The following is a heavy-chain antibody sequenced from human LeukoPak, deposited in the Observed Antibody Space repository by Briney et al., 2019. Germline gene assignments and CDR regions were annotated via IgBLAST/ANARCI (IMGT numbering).Heavy chain of an antibody. CDR3: ARDHLPAGAPGYYMDV. CDR1: GGSVSSHF. J-gene: IGHJ6*03. D-gene: IGHD4/OR15-4a*01. CDR2: IYNSGIT. V-gene: IGHV4-59*02. Sequence: PETPSLTCTVPGGSVSSHFWSWIRQPPGEGLEWVGHIYNSGITNYHPSLKSRVTMSVDTSKNQFSLMLRSVTAADTAVYYCARDHLPAGAPGYYMDVWGKGTTVTVSS.